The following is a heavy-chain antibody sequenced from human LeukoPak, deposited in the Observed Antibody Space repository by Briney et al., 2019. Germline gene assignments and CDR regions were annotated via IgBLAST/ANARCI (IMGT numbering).Heavy chain of an antibody. J-gene: IGHJ3*02. CDR1: GYSFTSYW. CDR3: ARQRLSTVLRFLEWTRQDAFDI. Sequence: GESLKISCKGSGYSFTSYWIGWVRQMPGKGLEWMGIIYPGDSDTRYSPSFQGQVTISADKSISTAYLQWSSLKASDTAMYYCARQRLSTVLRFLEWTRQDAFDIWGQGTMVTVST. CDR2: IYPGDSDT. D-gene: IGHD3-3*01. V-gene: IGHV5-51*01.